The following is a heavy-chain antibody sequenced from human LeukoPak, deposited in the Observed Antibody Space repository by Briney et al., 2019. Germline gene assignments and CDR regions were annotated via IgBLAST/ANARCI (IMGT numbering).Heavy chain of an antibody. CDR3: ARRFDK. CDR2: ISRSSATT. CDR1: GFTFSSYA. J-gene: IGHJ4*02. Sequence: PGGSLRLSCAASGFTFSSYAMSWVRQAPGKGLEWVSHISRSSATTNYADSVRGRFTISRDDAKKSLYLQMNSLRADDTAVYYCARRFDKWGQGSLVTVSS. V-gene: IGHV3-48*01.